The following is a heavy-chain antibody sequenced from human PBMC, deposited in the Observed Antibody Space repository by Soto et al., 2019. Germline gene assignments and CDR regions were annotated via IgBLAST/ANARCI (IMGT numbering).Heavy chain of an antibody. CDR3: AKTSPYYDSSGHMDV. V-gene: IGHV3-23*01. CDR1: GFTFSSYA. D-gene: IGHD3-22*01. J-gene: IGHJ6*02. Sequence: GGSLRLSCAASGFTFSSYAMSWVRQAPGKGLEWVSAISGSGGSTYYADSVKGRFTISRDNSKNTLYLRMNSLRAEDTAVYYCAKTSPYYDSSGHMDVWGQGTTVTVSS. CDR2: ISGSGGST.